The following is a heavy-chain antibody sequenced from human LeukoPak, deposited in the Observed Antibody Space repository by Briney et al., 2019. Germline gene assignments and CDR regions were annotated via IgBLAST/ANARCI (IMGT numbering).Heavy chain of an antibody. CDR2: VRYDETNK. J-gene: IGHJ4*02. Sequence: GGSLRLSCAASGFTFDNYGMHWVRQAPGKGLEWVAFVRYDETNKYYADSVRGRFTISRDNSKNTLYLQMNSLRAEDTAVYYCASGGYYGAYWGQGTLVTVSS. D-gene: IGHD3-10*01. CDR1: GFTFDNYG. CDR3: ASGGYYGAY. V-gene: IGHV3-30*02.